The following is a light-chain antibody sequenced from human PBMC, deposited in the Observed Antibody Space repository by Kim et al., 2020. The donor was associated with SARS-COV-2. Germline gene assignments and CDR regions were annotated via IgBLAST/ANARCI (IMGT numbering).Light chain of an antibody. CDR1: SSNLGSNY. CDR3: AAWDDSLSGWV. CDR2: RNN. Sequence: GQRFTIPCSRSSSNLGSNYVYWYQQPPGTAPKLLIYRNNQRPSGVPDRFSGSKSGTSASLAISGLRSEDEADYYCAAWDDSLSGWVFGGGTQLTVL. V-gene: IGLV1-47*01. J-gene: IGLJ3*02.